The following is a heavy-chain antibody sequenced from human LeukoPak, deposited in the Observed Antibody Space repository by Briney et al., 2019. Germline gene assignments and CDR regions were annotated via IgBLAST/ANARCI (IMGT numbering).Heavy chain of an antibody. CDR3: ARDRLQLQS. V-gene: IGHV4-59*01. Sequence: SETLSLTCTVSGGSISDYYWNWIRQPPGKGLEWIGYIYYTGNTNYNPSLKSRVTISVDTSKNQFSLKLSSVTAADTAVYYCARDRLQLQSWGQGTLVTVSS. D-gene: IGHD5-24*01. CDR1: GGSISDYY. CDR2: IYYTGNT. J-gene: IGHJ5*02.